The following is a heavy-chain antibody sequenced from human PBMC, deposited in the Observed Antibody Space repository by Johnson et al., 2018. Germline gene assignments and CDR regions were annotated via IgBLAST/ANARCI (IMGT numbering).Heavy chain of an antibody. J-gene: IGHJ6*03. D-gene: IGHD3-10*01. V-gene: IGHV3-21*01. CDR2: ISSSSSYI. CDR3: AGGGSGSSNYHMDV. Sequence: VQLVQSGGGLVKPGGSLRLSCAASGFTFSSYSMNWVRQAPGKGLEWVSSISSSSSYIYYADSVKGRFTISRDNAKNSLYLQMNSLRAEDTAVYYCAGGGSGSSNYHMDVGGKGTTVTVSS. CDR1: GFTFSSYS.